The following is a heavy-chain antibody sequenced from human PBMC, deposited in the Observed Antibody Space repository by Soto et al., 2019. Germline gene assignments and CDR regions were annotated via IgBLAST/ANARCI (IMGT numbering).Heavy chain of an antibody. CDR2: IYYSGST. J-gene: IGHJ6*03. D-gene: IGHD6-13*01. Sequence: SETLSLTCTVSGGSISSYYWSWIRQPPGKGLEWIGYIYYSGSTNYNPSLKSRVTISVDTSKNQFSLKLSSVTAADTAVYYCARAGSSWYDYYYMDVWGKGTTVTVSS. CDR3: ARAGSSWYDYYYMDV. V-gene: IGHV4-59*01. CDR1: GGSISSYY.